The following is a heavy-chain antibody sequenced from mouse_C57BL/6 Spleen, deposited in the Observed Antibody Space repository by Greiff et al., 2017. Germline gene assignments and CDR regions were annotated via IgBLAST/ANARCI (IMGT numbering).Heavy chain of an antibody. CDR1: GYTFTSYW. Sequence: QVQLQQPGAELVKPGASVKLSCKASGYTFTSYWMHWVKQRPGQGLEWIGMIHPNSGSTNYNEKFKSKATLTVDKSSSTAYMQLSSLTSEDSAVYYCAPQIYYSYYFDYWGQCTTLTVSS. CDR2: IHPNSGST. D-gene: IGHD1-1*01. CDR3: APQIYYSYYFDY. J-gene: IGHJ2*01. V-gene: IGHV1-64*01.